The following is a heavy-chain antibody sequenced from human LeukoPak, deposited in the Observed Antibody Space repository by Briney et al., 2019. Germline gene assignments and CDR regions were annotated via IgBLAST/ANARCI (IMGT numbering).Heavy chain of an antibody. Sequence: GGSLRLSCAASGFTFSSYAVSWVRQAPGKGLEWVSAISGSGGSTYYADSVKGRFTISRDNSKNTLYLQMNSLRAEDTAVYYCAKDKESGSSWSFFDYWGQGTLVTVSS. J-gene: IGHJ4*02. D-gene: IGHD6-13*01. CDR1: GFTFSSYA. CDR3: AKDKESGSSWSFFDY. CDR2: ISGSGGST. V-gene: IGHV3-23*01.